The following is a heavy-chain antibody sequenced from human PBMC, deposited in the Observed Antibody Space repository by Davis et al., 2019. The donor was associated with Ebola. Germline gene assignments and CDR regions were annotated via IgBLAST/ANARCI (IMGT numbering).Heavy chain of an antibody. D-gene: IGHD3-10*01. CDR2: ILSAGSNK. Sequence: GESLKTPCTTPCFSLSNYGLHWVRQDPGKGPGGVAAILSAGSNKHCRDSVKGRFTISRDNSKNILYLQMDSLRAEDTAVYYCAKDLAYGSGNNNSYLAQWGQGTLVTVSS. V-gene: IGHV3-30*02. CDR3: AKDLAYGSGNNNSYLAQ. CDR1: CFSLSNYG. J-gene: IGHJ4*02.